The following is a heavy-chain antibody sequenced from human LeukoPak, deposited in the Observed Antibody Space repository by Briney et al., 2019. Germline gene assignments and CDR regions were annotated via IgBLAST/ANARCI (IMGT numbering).Heavy chain of an antibody. J-gene: IGHJ4*02. Sequence: PGGSVRLSCAASGFTFSNYWMHWVRQAPGKGLVWVSRINSDGSSTSYADSVKGRFTISRDNAKNTLYLQMNSLRDEDTAVYYCARDWYSGSQGYWGQGTLVTVSP. CDR2: INSDGSST. CDR3: ARDWYSGSQGY. CDR1: GFTFSNYW. D-gene: IGHD1-26*01. V-gene: IGHV3-74*01.